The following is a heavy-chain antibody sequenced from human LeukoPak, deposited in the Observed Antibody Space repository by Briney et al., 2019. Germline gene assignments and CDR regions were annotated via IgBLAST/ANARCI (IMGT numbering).Heavy chain of an antibody. Sequence: PSETLSLTCTVSGGSICSYYWSWIRQPPGKGLEWIGYIYYSGSTNYNPSLKSRVTISVDTSKNQFSLKLSSVTAADTAVYYCAGRRVVTAFNWFDPWGQGTLVTVSS. J-gene: IGHJ5*02. CDR3: AGRRVVTAFNWFDP. CDR2: IYYSGST. D-gene: IGHD2-21*02. V-gene: IGHV4-59*01. CDR1: GGSICSYY.